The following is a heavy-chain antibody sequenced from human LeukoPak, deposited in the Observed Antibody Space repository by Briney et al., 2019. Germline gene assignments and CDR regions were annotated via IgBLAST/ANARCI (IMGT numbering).Heavy chain of an antibody. V-gene: IGHV4-30-2*01. CDR2: IYHSGST. Sequence: SETLSLTCAVSGGSISSGGYSWSWIRQPPGKGLEWIGYIYHSGSTNYNPSLKSRVTISVDTSKNQFSLKLSSVTAADTAVYYCARGGVDFWSGSYFDYWGQGTLVTVSS. D-gene: IGHD3-3*01. J-gene: IGHJ4*02. CDR1: GGSISSGGYS. CDR3: ARGGVDFWSGSYFDY.